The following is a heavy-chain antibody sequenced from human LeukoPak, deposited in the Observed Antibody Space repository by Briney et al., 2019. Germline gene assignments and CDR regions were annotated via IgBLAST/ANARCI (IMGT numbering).Heavy chain of an antibody. J-gene: IGHJ3*02. V-gene: IGHV3-30*02. CDR2: TRFDGSNK. CDR1: GFTFSSYW. CDR3: AKDGAYSYGYAFDI. D-gene: IGHD5-18*01. Sequence: PGGSLRLSCAASGFTFSSYWMSWVRQAPGKGLDWVAFTRFDGSNKYYADSVKGRFTISRDNSKNTLYLQMNSLRAEDTAVYYCAKDGAYSYGYAFDIWGQGTMVTVSS.